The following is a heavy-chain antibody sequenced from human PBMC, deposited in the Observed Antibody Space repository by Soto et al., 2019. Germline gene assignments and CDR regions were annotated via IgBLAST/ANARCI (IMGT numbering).Heavy chain of an antibody. CDR1: GFTFSSYA. CDR2: ISYDGSNK. Sequence: GGSLRLSCAASGFTFSSYAMHWVRQAPGKGLEWVAVISYDGSNKYYADSVKGRFTISRDNSKNTLYLQMNSLRAEDTAVYYCARDLFYYGSGARYYYYGMDVWGQGTTVTVSS. J-gene: IGHJ6*02. D-gene: IGHD3-10*01. V-gene: IGHV3-30-3*01. CDR3: ARDLFYYGSGARYYYYGMDV.